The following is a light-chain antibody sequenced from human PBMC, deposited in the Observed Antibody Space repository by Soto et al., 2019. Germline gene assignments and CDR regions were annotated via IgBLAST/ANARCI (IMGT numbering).Light chain of an antibody. J-gene: IGKJ3*01. CDR1: QSVGSSY. Sequence: EIVLTQSPGTLSLSPGERATLSCRASQSVGSSYLAWYQQKPGQAPRLLIHGASSRATGIPDRFSGSGSGTDFTLTISRLEPEDFAVYYCQQYDNSRPTFGPGTKVDIK. CDR2: GAS. V-gene: IGKV3-20*01. CDR3: QQYDNSRPT.